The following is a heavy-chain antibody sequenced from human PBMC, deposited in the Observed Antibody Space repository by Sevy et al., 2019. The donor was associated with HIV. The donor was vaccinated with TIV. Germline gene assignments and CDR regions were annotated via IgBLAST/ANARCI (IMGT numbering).Heavy chain of an antibody. J-gene: IGHJ4*02. Sequence: ASVKVSCKASGYSFTGYYVHWLRQAPGQGLEWIGWINPGTGGTYFARRFQDRVTLTTGKSITTAFMELNGLTFEDTAVYYCARMGDYADTSGYYPLKYWGQGTLVTVSS. CDR1: GYSFTGYY. CDR3: ARMGDYADTSGYYPLKY. V-gene: IGHV1-2*02. CDR2: INPGTGGT. D-gene: IGHD3-22*01.